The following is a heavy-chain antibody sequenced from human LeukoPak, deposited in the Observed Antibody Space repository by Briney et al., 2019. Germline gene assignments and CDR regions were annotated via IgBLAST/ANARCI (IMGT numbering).Heavy chain of an antibody. CDR3: AKEKAAAAPYDY. V-gene: IGHV3-23*01. Sequence: PGGSLRLSCAASGFTFSSYSMNWVRQAPGKGLEWVSAIGASGTTYYADSVKGRFTISRDNSKNTLYLQMSSLRAEDTAIYYCAKEKAAAAPYDYWGQGILVTVSS. D-gene: IGHD6-25*01. CDR2: IGASGTT. CDR1: GFTFSSYS. J-gene: IGHJ4*02.